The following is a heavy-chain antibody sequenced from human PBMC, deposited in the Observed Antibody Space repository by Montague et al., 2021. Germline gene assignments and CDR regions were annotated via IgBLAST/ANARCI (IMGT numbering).Heavy chain of an antibody. D-gene: IGHD3-10*01. Sequence: SLRLSCAASGFTFSSYWMHWVRQAPGKGLAWVSTIKTDGSSTNYADSVKGRFTISRDNAKNTLYLQMNSLRVEDTAVYYCARSYDSWGQGALVTVSS. CDR2: IKTDGSST. CDR3: ARSYDS. V-gene: IGHV3-74*01. J-gene: IGHJ4*02. CDR1: GFTFSSYW.